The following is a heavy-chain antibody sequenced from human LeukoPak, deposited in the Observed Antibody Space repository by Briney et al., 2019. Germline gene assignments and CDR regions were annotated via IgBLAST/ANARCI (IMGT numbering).Heavy chain of an antibody. D-gene: IGHD1-26*01. CDR1: GFSFSTYA. Sequence: GGSLRLSCAASGFSFSTYAMTWVRQGPGKGLEWVSGISGSGGRTYYADSVKGRFTISRDNSKNTVYLQMNSLRAEDTAVYYCAKGDSGSYAVDYWGQGTLVTVSS. V-gene: IGHV3-23*01. CDR2: ISGSGGRT. J-gene: IGHJ4*02. CDR3: AKGDSGSYAVDY.